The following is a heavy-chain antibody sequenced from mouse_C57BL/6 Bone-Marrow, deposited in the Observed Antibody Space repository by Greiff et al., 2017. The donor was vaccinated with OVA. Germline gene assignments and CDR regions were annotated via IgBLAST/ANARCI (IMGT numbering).Heavy chain of an antibody. CDR3: TTVVATDYYAMDY. Sequence: VHVKQSGAELVRPGASVKLSCTASGFNIKDDYMHWVKQRPEQGLEWIGWIDPENGDTEYASKFQGKATITADTSSNTAYLQLSSLTSEDTAVYYCTTVVATDYYAMDYWGQGTSVTVSS. J-gene: IGHJ4*01. D-gene: IGHD1-1*01. CDR1: GFNIKDDY. CDR2: IDPENGDT. V-gene: IGHV14-4*01.